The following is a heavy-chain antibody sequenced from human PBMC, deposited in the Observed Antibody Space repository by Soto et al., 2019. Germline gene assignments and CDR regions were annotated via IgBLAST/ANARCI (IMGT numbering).Heavy chain of an antibody. CDR3: SRGHEFGGNSDAFDV. Sequence: QVVLVQSGAEMKKPGSSVKVSCKASGGTFSTSSINWVRQAPGQRPEWMGNILPIFGTADYAQKFQGRVTXTXXXAXXTAYMELRSLLSEDTAVYDCSRGHEFGGNSDAFDVWGQGTVVTVSS. J-gene: IGHJ3*01. CDR1: GGTFSTSS. CDR2: ILPIFGTA. D-gene: IGHD2-21*02. V-gene: IGHV1-69*15.